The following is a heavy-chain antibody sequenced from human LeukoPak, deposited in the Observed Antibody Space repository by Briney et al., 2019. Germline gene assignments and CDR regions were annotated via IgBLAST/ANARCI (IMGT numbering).Heavy chain of an antibody. CDR2: ISWNSGSR. D-gene: IGHD2-8*01. Sequence: HPGRSLRLSCVGSGFTFDDYAMHWVRQAPGKGLEWVSGISWNSGSRDYGDSVKGRFTISRDNAENSLYLHMNSLRVEGTALYYCAKGGAYAINGPPYYMDVWGKGTTVTVSS. J-gene: IGHJ6*03. CDR1: GFTFDDYA. CDR3: AKGGAYAINGPPYYMDV. V-gene: IGHV3-9*01.